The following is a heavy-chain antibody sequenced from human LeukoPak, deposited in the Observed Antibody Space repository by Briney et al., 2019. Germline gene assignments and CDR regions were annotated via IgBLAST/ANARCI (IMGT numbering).Heavy chain of an antibody. J-gene: IGHJ5*02. CDR1: GYSFTRYW. CDR3: AVTRTIFGVVIEYNWFDP. V-gene: IGHV5-51*01. D-gene: IGHD3-3*01. CDR2: IYPGDSDT. Sequence: GESLKISCKGSGYSFTRYWIGWVRQMPGKGLEWMGIIYPGDSDTRYSPSFQGQVTISADKSISTAYLQWSSLKASDTAMYYCAVTRTIFGVVIEYNWFDPWGQGTLVTVPS.